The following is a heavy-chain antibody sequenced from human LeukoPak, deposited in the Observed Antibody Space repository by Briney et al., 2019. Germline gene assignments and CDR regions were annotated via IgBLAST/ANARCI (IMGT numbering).Heavy chain of an antibody. CDR2: IWYDGSNK. CDR1: GFTFSSYG. V-gene: IGHV3-33*01. Sequence: PGGSLRLSCAASGFTFSSYGMHWVRQAPGKGLEWVAVIWYDGSNKYYAGSVKGRFTISRDNSKNTLYLQMNSLRAEDTAVYYCARDKTGGGNWFDPWGQGTLVTVSS. D-gene: IGHD3-10*01. J-gene: IGHJ5*02. CDR3: ARDKTGGGNWFDP.